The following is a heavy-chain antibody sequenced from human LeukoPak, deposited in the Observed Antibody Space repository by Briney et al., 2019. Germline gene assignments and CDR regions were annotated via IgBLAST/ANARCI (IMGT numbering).Heavy chain of an antibody. CDR3: ARAGAWEALNC. V-gene: IGHV3-20*04. D-gene: IGHD1-26*01. Sequence: GGSLRLSCAASGFTFDDYGMSRVRQAPGKGLEWVSGINWNGGSTGYADSVKGRFTISRDNAKNSLYLQMNSLRDEDTAVYYCARAGAWEALNCWGQGTLVTVSS. CDR2: INWNGGST. J-gene: IGHJ4*02. CDR1: GFTFDDYG.